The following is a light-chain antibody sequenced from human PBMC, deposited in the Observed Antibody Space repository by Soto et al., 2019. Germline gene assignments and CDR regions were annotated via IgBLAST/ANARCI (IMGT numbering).Light chain of an antibody. CDR2: EVN. V-gene: IGLV2-8*01. CDR1: SSDVGGYVY. J-gene: IGLJ2*01. CDR3: SSYAGINTNVI. Sequence: QSALTQPPSASGSPGQSVTISCTGTSSDVGGYVYVSWYQQYPGKAPKLMIFEVNKRASGVPERFSGSKSGNTASLTVSGLKAEDEADYYCSSYAGINTNVIFGGGTKLTV.